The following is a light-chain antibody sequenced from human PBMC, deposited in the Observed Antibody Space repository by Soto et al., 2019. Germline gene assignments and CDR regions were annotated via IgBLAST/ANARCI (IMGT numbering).Light chain of an antibody. CDR3: SSFTSRFTFV. CDR2: DVN. Sequence: QSALTQPRSVSGSPGQSVTISCTGTSSDVGAYNYVSWYQQHPGKAPKLMLYDVNKRPSGVPDRFSGSKSGNTASLTISGLQAEDEADYYCSSFTSRFTFVFGTGTKLTVL. J-gene: IGLJ1*01. V-gene: IGLV2-11*01. CDR1: SSDVGAYNY.